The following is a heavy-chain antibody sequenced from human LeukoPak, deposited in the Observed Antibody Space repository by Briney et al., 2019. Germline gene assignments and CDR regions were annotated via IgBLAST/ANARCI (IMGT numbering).Heavy chain of an antibody. CDR2: MNPNSGNT. CDR1: GYTFTSYD. J-gene: IGHJ4*02. Sequence: ASVKVSCKASGYTFTSYDINWVRQATGQGLEWMGWMNPNSGNTGYAQKFQGRVTITRNTSISTVYMELSSLRSEDTAVYYCARSYGDYAFDYWGQGTLVTVSS. V-gene: IGHV1-8*03. CDR3: ARSYGDYAFDY. D-gene: IGHD4-17*01.